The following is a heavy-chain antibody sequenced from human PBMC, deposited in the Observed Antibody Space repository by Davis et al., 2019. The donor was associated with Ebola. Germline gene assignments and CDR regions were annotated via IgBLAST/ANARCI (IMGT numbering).Heavy chain of an antibody. D-gene: IGHD3-3*01. Sequence: GESLKISCAASGFTFNIFDMHWVRQAPGRGLEWVAFVRSHGSDDHYADSVKGRFTISRDNSKNTLYLQMNSLRAEDTAVYYCAKDRITIFGVVIMGGYWGQGTLVTVSS. CDR3: AKDRITIFGVVIMGGY. CDR1: GFTFNIFD. CDR2: VRSHGSDD. J-gene: IGHJ4*02. V-gene: IGHV3-30*02.